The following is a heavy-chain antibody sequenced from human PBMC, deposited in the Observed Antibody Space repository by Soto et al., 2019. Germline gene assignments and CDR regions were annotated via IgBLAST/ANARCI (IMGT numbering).Heavy chain of an antibody. Sequence: PGGSLRLSCAASGFTFSSYWMSWVRQAPGKGLEWVANIKQDGSEKYYVDSVKGRFTISRDNAKNSLYLQMISLRAEDTAVYYCARDPSDCSSTSCWGYYALDVWGQGTTVTVSS. CDR3: ARDPSDCSSTSCWGYYALDV. CDR1: GFTFSSYW. D-gene: IGHD2-2*01. J-gene: IGHJ6*02. V-gene: IGHV3-7*01. CDR2: IKQDGSEK.